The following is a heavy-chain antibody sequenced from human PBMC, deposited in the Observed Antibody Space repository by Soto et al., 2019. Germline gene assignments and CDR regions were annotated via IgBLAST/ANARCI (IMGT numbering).Heavy chain of an antibody. Sequence: SETLSLTCAVYGGSFSGYYWSWIRQPPGKGLEWIGEINHSGSTNYNPSLKSRVTISVDTSKNQFSLKLSSVTAADTAVYYCARGRLEVPAGPGAHQGGWFDPWGQGTLVTVSS. CDR1: GGSFSGYY. CDR2: INHSGST. D-gene: IGHD2-2*01. CDR3: ARGRLEVPAGPGAHQGGWFDP. J-gene: IGHJ5*02. V-gene: IGHV4-34*01.